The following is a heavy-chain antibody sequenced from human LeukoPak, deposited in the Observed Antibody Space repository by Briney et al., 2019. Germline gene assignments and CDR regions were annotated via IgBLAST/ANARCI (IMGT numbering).Heavy chain of an antibody. Sequence: GGSLRLSCAASGFTFSSYAMSWVRQAPGRGLEWVSAISGSGGSTYYADSVKGRFTISRDNSKNTLYLQMNRLRAEDTAVYYCAKALRTVAGPYYYYYYGMDVWGEGTTVTVSS. CDR2: ISGSGGST. CDR1: GFTFSSYA. J-gene: IGHJ6*04. CDR3: AKALRTVAGPYYYYYYGMDV. V-gene: IGHV3-23*01. D-gene: IGHD6-19*01.